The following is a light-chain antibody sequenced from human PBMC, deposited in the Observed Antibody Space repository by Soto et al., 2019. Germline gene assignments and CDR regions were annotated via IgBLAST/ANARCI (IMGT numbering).Light chain of an antibody. V-gene: IGKV1-39*01. J-gene: IGKJ5*01. CDR1: QRINIY. Sequence: DIQMTQSPSSLSTSIGDRVTVTCRASQRINIYLNWYRQKPGKAPELLIYSASNLQSGVPSRFSGSGSGTDSTLTISGLQSEDFATYYCQQSFSTPTFGQGTRLEI. CDR3: QQSFSTPT. CDR2: SAS.